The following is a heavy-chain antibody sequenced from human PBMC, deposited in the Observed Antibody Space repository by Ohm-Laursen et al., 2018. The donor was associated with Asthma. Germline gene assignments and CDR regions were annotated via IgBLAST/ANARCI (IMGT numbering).Heavy chain of an antibody. V-gene: IGHV4-31*03. Sequence: SDTLSLTYTVSGGSISSGGYYWSWIRQHPGKGLEWIGYIYYSGSTYYNPSLKSRVSISVDTSKNQFSLELSSVTAADTAVYYCASGQYYYASGQDYWGQGTLVTVSS. CDR3: ASGQYYYASGQDY. CDR2: IYYSGST. CDR1: GGSISSGGYY. J-gene: IGHJ4*02. D-gene: IGHD3-10*01.